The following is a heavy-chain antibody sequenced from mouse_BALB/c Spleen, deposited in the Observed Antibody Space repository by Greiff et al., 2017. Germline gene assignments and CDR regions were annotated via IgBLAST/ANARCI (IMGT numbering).Heavy chain of an antibody. CDR1: GYTFTSYW. CDR2: INPSTGYT. J-gene: IGHJ3*01. Sequence: VQLVESGAELAKPGASVKMSCKASGYTFTSYWMHWVKQRPGQGLEWIGYINPSTGYTEYNQKFKDKATLTADKSSSTAYMQLSSLTSEDSAVYYCLIYYYYDGVAYWGQGTLVTVSA. D-gene: IGHD2-4*01. CDR3: LIYYYYDGVAY. V-gene: IGHV1-7*01.